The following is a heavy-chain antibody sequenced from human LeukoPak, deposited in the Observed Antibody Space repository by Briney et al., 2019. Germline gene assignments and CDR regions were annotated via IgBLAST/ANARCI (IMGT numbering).Heavy chain of an antibody. CDR1: GGTFSSYA. Sequence: ASVKVSCKASGGTFSSYAINWVRQATGQGLEWMGWMNPNSGNTGYAQKFQGRGTMTRNTSISTAYMELSSLRSEDTAVHYCARGGDSSSWYDYWGQGTLVTVSS. CDR2: MNPNSGNT. CDR3: ARGGDSSSWYDY. J-gene: IGHJ4*02. V-gene: IGHV1-8*02. D-gene: IGHD6-13*01.